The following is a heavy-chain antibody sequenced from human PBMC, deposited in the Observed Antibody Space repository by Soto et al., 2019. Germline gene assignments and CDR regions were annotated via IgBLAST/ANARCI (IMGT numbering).Heavy chain of an antibody. D-gene: IGHD2-15*01. J-gene: IGHJ6*03. V-gene: IGHV3-21*01. CDR2: ISSSSSYI. CDR3: ARVPQHGGYYYYYYMDV. Sequence: QAPSKGLEWVSSISSSSSYIYYADSVKGRFTISRDNAKNSLYLQMNSLRAEDTAVYYCARVPQHGGYYYYYYMDVWGKGTTVTVS.